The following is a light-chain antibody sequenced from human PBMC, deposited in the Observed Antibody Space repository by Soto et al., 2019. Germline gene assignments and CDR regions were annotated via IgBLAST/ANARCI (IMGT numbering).Light chain of an antibody. CDR2: GAS. CDR3: QQYCSSAWT. V-gene: IGKV3-20*01. Sequence: EIVMTQSPATLSVSTGERATLSCRASQSVSSNLAWYQQKPGQAPRLLIYGASNRATGIPDRFSGSGSGTDFTLTISRLEPEEFAVYYCQQYCSSAWTFGQGTKV. CDR1: QSVSSN. J-gene: IGKJ1*01.